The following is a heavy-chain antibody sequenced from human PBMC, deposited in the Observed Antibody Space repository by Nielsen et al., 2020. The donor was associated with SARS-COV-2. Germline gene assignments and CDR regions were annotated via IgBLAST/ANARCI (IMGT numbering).Heavy chain of an antibody. CDR2: LSGSSRYI. J-gene: IGHJ6*04. CDR3: ARIIIQCSSTHCYTLGGMDV. CDR1: GFSFSTYA. V-gene: IGHV3-21*01. D-gene: IGHD2-2*02. Sequence: GESLKISCAASGFSFSTYAMSWVRQAPGKGLEWVSSLSGSSRYIYYADSLQGRFTISRDNAQNSLFLQMNSLRAEDTAVYYCARIIIQCSSTHCYTLGGMDVWGKGTTVTVSS.